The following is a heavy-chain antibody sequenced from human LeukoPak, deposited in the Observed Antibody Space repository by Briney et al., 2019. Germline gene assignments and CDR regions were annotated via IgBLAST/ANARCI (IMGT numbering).Heavy chain of an antibody. CDR3: ARLVYAKIDYYQYMDV. CDR1: GFTFSSYW. Sequence: GGSLRLSCAASGFTFSSYWMSWVRQAPGKGLEWVANIKQDGSEKYYVDSVKGRFTISRDNAKNSLYLQMNSLRAEDTAVYYCARLVYAKIDYYQYMDVWGKGTTVTVSS. J-gene: IGHJ6*03. D-gene: IGHD2-8*01. CDR2: IKQDGSEK. V-gene: IGHV3-7*01.